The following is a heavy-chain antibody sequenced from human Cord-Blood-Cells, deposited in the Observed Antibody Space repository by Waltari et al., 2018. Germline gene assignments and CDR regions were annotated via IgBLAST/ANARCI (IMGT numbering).Heavy chain of an antibody. Sequence: EVQLVESGGGLVKPGGSLRLSCAASGFTFSSYRMNWVRQAPGKGLEWVSSISSSSSYIYYADSVKGRFTISRDNAKNSLYLQMNSLRAEDTAVYYCARFSNNWFDPWGQGTLVTVSS. CDR1: GFTFSSYR. J-gene: IGHJ5*02. CDR2: ISSSSSYI. V-gene: IGHV3-21*01. CDR3: ARFSNNWFDP.